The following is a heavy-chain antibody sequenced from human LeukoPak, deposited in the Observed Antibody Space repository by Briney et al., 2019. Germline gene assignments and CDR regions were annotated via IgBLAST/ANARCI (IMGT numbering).Heavy chain of an antibody. CDR1: GYTFTGYY. CDR2: INPSGGST. V-gene: IGHV1-46*01. J-gene: IGHJ6*03. D-gene: IGHD6-6*01. Sequence: ASVKVSCKASGYTFTGYYMHWVRQAPGQGLEWMGIINPSGGSTSYAQKFQGRVTMTRDMSTSTVYMELSSLRSEDTAVYYCARAHSSSADSYYYYYYMDVWGKGTTVTVSS. CDR3: ARAHSSSADSYYYYYYMDV.